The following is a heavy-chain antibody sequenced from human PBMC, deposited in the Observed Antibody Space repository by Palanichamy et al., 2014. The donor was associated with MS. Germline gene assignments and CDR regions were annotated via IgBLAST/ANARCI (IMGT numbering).Heavy chain of an antibody. D-gene: IGHD1-26*01. Sequence: SPWDNPSLKSRVTISLDKSKNQFSLKLSSVTAADTAVYYCARAPEVGYFDLWGRGTLVTVSS. CDR3: ARAPEVGYFDL. J-gene: IGHJ2*01. V-gene: IGHV4/OR15-8*01. CDR2: SP.